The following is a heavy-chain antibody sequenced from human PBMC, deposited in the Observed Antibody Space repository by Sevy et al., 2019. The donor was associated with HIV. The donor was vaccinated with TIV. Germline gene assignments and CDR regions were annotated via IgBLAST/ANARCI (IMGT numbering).Heavy chain of an antibody. V-gene: IGHV3-11*01. Sequence: GGSLRLSCAASGFTFSDYYMSWIRQAPGKGLEWVSYISSSGSTIYYEDSVKGRFTISRDNAKNSLYLQMNSLRAEDTAVYYCARVLTVTQPCDYWGQGTLVTVSS. D-gene: IGHD4-4*01. CDR2: ISSSGSTI. J-gene: IGHJ4*02. CDR3: ARVLTVTQPCDY. CDR1: GFTFSDYY.